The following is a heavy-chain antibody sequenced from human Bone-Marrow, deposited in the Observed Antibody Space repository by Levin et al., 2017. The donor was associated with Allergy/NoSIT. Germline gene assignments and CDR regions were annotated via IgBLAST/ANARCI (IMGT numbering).Heavy chain of an antibody. J-gene: IGHJ5*02. V-gene: IGHV3-33*01. CDR1: GFTFSSYG. CDR2: IWYDGSNK. CDR3: ARDRPLAVDTAMRAKLYGRGVTNWFDP. D-gene: IGHD5-18*01. Sequence: GGSLRLSCAASGFTFSSYGMHWVRQAPGKGLEWVAVIWYDGSNKYYADSVKGRFTISRDNSKNTLYLQMNSLRAEDTAVYYCARDRPLAVDTAMRAKLYGRGVTNWFDPWGQGTLVTVSS.